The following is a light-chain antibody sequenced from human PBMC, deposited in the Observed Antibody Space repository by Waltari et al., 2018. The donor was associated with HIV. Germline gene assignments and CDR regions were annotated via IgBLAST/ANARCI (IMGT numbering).Light chain of an antibody. CDR3: ETWDSNTHKVV. V-gene: IGLV4-60*03. CDR2: LEGSGSY. J-gene: IGLJ2*01. CDR1: SGHRRYI. Sequence: QPVLTHSSSASASLGSSVTLTCTLSSGHRRYIIAWHPQQPGKAPRYLMKLEGSGSYNKGSGIPDRFSGSSSGADRYLTISNLQSEDEADYYCETWDSNTHKVVFGGGTKLTVL.